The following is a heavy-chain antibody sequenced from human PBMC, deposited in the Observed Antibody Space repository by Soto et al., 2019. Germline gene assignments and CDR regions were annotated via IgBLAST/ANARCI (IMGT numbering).Heavy chain of an antibody. CDR2: INEDGSQK. CDR1: EFSFRRYW. V-gene: IGHV3-7*01. D-gene: IGHD5-18*01. J-gene: IGHJ4*02. Sequence: PGGSLRLSCAASEFSFRRYWMTWARQAPGKGLEWVALINEDGSQKYYVGSVKGRLIISRDNAKNSVYMQMDSLRAGDTAVYFCARVGRYGWDFDHWGQGTLVTVSS. CDR3: ARVGRYGWDFDH.